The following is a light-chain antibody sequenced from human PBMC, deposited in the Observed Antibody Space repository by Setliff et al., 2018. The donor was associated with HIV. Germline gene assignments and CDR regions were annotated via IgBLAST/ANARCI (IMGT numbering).Light chain of an antibody. J-gene: IGLJ2*01. CDR2: DVT. CDR3: CSYAGSDAWI. CDR1: SSDVGGYMS. Sequence: QSALTQPASVSGSPGQSITISCTGRSSDVGGYMSVSWYQQHPGEVPKLMIYDVTKRPSGVSNRFSGSKSGSTASLTISGLQTEDEADYYCCSYAGSDAWIFGGGTKVTVL. V-gene: IGLV2-23*02.